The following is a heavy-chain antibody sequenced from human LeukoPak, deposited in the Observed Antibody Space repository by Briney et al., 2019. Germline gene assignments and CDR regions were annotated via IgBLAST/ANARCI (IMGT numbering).Heavy chain of an antibody. J-gene: IGHJ4*02. CDR2: IYYSGST. CDR3: ARGDEYSSSYFDY. D-gene: IGHD6-6*01. V-gene: IGHV4-39*07. CDR1: GGSISSSSYY. Sequence: SETLSLTCTVSGGSISSSSYYWGWIRQPPGKGLEWIGSIYYSGSTNYNPSLKSRVTMSVDTSKNQFSLKLSSVTAADTAVYYCARGDEYSSSYFDYWGQGTLVTVSS.